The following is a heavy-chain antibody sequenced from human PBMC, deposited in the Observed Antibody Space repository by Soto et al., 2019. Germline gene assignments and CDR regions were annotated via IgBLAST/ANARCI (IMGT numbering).Heavy chain of an antibody. CDR2: IRKDGTVE. Sequence: DVQLMESGGGLVQPGGSLRLSCAASGFTFSNYWMAWVRQTPGKGLQWVANIRKDGTVEHYLDSVEGRFSVSRDNARESLYLQMNSLRIEDTAVYYCARDANYRDTPVDYAVFDVWGQGKMVIVSS. V-gene: IGHV3-7*05. CDR3: ARDANYRDTPVDYAVFDV. J-gene: IGHJ3*01. D-gene: IGHD3-16*02. CDR1: GFTFSNYW.